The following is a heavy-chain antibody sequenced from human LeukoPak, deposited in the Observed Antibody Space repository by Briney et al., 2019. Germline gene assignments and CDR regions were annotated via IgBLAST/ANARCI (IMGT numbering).Heavy chain of an antibody. Sequence: GGSLRLSCAASGFTVSSNYMSWVRQAPGKGLEWVSVIYSGGSTYYADSVKGKFTISGDNSKNTLYLQMNSLRAEDTAVYYCARGRGTVTTWGYYYGMDVWGQGTTVTASS. CDR1: GFTVSSNY. V-gene: IGHV3-66*01. D-gene: IGHD4-17*01. J-gene: IGHJ6*02. CDR2: IYSGGST. CDR3: ARGRGTVTTWGYYYGMDV.